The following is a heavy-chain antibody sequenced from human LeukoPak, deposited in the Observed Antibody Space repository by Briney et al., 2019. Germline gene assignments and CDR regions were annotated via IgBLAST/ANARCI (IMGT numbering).Heavy chain of an antibody. J-gene: IGHJ4*02. CDR1: GFAVSSNY. CDR3: ASRAYGGNSLLFDY. D-gene: IGHD4-23*01. CDR2: IYSGGST. V-gene: IGHV3-53*01. Sequence: PGGSLRLSCAASGFAVSSNYMSWVRQAPGKGLEWVSVIYSGGSTYYADSVKGRFTISRDNSKNTLYLQMYSLRAEDTAVFYCASRAYGGNSLLFDYWGQGTLVTVPS.